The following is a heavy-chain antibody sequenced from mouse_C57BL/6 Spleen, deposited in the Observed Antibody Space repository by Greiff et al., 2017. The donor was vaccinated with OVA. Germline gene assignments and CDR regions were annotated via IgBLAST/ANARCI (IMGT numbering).Heavy chain of an antibody. D-gene: IGHD2-2*01. CDR2: IYPGGGYT. Sequence: VQLQESGAELVRPGTSVKMSCKASGYTFTNYWIGWAKQRPGHGLEWIGDIYPGGGYTNYNEKFKGKATLTADKSSSTAYMQFSSLTSEDSAIYYCAIYYGYDAWFAYWGQGTLVTVSA. CDR3: AIYYGYDAWFAY. V-gene: IGHV1-63*01. J-gene: IGHJ3*01. CDR1: GYTFTNYW.